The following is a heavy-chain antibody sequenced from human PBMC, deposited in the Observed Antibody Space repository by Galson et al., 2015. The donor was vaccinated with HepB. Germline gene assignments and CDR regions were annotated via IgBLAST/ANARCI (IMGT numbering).Heavy chain of an antibody. V-gene: IGHV3-11*05. CDR3: VRAVAGKGDY. CDR2: ISSGSSNI. J-gene: IGHJ4*02. Sequence: SLRLSCAASGFIFSDYSMTWIRQAPGKGLEWVSFISSGSSNINYADSVKGRFTISRDNAKSSLFLQINSLRVEDTAVYYCVRAVAGKGDYWGQGALVTVSS. CDR1: GFIFSDYS. D-gene: IGHD6-19*01.